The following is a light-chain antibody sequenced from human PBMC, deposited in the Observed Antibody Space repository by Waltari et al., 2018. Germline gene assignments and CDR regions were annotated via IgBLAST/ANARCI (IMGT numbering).Light chain of an antibody. Sequence: DIQMTQSPASLSASVGDRVTITCRASQSISRHLNWYQPRPGNAPKLLIYASSNLQSGVPSRFSGSGSGTEFTLTISSLQPEDFATYYCQQSYSTPPRTFGQGTKVEMK. CDR3: QQSYSTPPRT. J-gene: IGKJ1*01. CDR2: ASS. V-gene: IGKV1-39*01. CDR1: QSISRH.